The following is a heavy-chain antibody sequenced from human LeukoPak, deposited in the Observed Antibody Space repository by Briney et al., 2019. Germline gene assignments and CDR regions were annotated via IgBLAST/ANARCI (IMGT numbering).Heavy chain of an antibody. CDR1: GGSISSYY. J-gene: IGHJ4*02. V-gene: IGHV4-4*09. CDR3: ARGGRIVPAAIFGFDY. Sequence: SETLSLTCTVSGGSISSYYWSWIRQPPGKGLEWIGYIYTSGSTNYNPSLKSRVTISVDTSKNQFSLKLSSVTAADTAVYYCARGGRIVPAAIFGFDYWGQGTLVTVSS. D-gene: IGHD2-2*02. CDR2: IYTSGST.